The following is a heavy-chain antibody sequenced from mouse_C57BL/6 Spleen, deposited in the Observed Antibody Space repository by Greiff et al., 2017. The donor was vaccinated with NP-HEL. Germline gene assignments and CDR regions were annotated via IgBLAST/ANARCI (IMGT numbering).Heavy chain of an antibody. V-gene: IGHV1-18*01. CDR2: INPNNGGT. D-gene: IGHD2-4*01. J-gene: IGHJ3*01. CDR1: GYTFTDYN. CDR3: AREGDDYFAY. Sequence: VQLQQSGPELVKPGASVKIPCKASGYTFTDYNMDWVKQSHGKSLEWIGDINPNNGGTIYNQKFKGKATLTVEKSSSTAYMELRSRTSEETAVYYCAREGDDYFAYWGQGTLVTVSA.